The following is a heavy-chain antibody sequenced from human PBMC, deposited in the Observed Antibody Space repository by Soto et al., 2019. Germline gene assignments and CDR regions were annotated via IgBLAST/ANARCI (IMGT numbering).Heavy chain of an antibody. J-gene: IGHJ5*02. CDR3: ASLHSSGWYEVDH. V-gene: IGHV4-39*01. CDR1: GGSISSRSYN. CDR2: IYYNENT. D-gene: IGHD6-19*01. Sequence: SETLSLTCTVSGGSISSRSYNWGWIRQPPGKGLEWIGSIYYNENTYYNPSLKSRVGLSVDTSKSEFSLKLSSVTAADTAVYYCASLHSSGWYEVDHWGQGIRVTVSS.